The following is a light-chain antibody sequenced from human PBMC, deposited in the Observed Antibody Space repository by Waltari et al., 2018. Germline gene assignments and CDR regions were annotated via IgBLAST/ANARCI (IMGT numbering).Light chain of an antibody. CDR2: AAS. CDR1: QDIGSS. J-gene: IGKJ2*01. V-gene: IGKV1D-8*01. Sequence: VISMTQSPSFLSVSTGDRVTISCRVSQDIGSSLAWYQQKPGKAPDLLIFAASTLKSGVPSRFSGSGSGTDFTLTISRMQSEDCATYYCQQYLTFPYTFGQGTKLEI. CDR3: QQYLTFPYT.